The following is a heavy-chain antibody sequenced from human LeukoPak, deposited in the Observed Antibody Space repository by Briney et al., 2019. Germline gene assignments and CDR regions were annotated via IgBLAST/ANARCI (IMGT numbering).Heavy chain of an antibody. V-gene: IGHV4-4*07. CDR2: INGSGTT. J-gene: IGHJ6*03. CDR3: ARGGRSYSRQWDYYYYMDV. CDR1: GCSISSYY. D-gene: IGHD1-26*01. Sequence: SETLYLTCTVSGCSISSYYYSWIRQPAGKGLEWIGRINGSGTTIYNPSLKSAVSMSVDTSTKPFAMKSRSVCAANTAVYYCARGGRSYSRQWDYYYYMDVWGKGTTVTVSS.